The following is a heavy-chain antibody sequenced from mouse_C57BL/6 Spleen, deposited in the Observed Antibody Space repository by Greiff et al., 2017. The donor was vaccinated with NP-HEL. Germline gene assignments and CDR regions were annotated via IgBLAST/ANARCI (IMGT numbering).Heavy chain of an antibody. CDR2: IWSDGST. J-gene: IGHJ4*01. D-gene: IGHD6-5*01. V-gene: IGHV2-6-1*01. CDR3: ARHSGSLYYYAMDY. CDR1: GFSLTSYG. Sequence: VNLVESGPGLVAPSQSLSITCTVSGFSLTSYGVHWVRQPPGKGLEWLVVIWSDGSTTYNSALKSRLSISKDNSKSQVFLKMKSLQTDDTAMYYCARHSGSLYYYAMDYWGQGTSVTVSS.